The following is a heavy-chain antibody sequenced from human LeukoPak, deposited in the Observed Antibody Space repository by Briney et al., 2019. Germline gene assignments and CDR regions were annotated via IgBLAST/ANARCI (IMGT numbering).Heavy chain of an antibody. CDR3: ARDTGAIGIQLWLHYFDY. J-gene: IGHJ4*02. V-gene: IGHV1-2*02. D-gene: IGHD5-18*01. CDR2: INPNSGGT. CDR1: GYTFTGYY. Sequence: ASVKVSCKASGYTFTGYYMHWVRQAPGQGLEWMEWINPNSGGTNYAQKFQGRVTMTRDTSISTAYMELSRLRSDDTAVYYCARDTGAIGIQLWLHYFDYWGQGTLVTVSS.